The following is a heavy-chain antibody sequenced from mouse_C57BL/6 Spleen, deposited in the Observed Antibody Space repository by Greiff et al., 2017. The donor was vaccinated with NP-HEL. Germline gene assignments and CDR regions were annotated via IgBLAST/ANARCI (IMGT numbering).Heavy chain of an antibody. V-gene: IGHV1-52*01. CDR3: ARGGSSYDYFDY. J-gene: IGHJ2*01. D-gene: IGHD1-1*01. CDR1: GYTFTSYW. CDR2: IDPSDSET. Sequence: VQLQQPGAELVRPGSSVKLSCKASGYTFTSYWMHWVKQRPIQGLEWIGNIDPSDSETHYNQKFKDKATLTVDKSSSTDYMQLSSLTSEDSAVYYGARGGSSYDYFDYWGQGTTLTVSS.